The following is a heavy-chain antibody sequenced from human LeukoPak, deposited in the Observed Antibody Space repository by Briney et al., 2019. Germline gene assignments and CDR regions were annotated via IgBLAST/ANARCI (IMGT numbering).Heavy chain of an antibody. Sequence: GASVKVSCKSSGYTFTDYHVHWVRQAPGQGLEWLGKVFAHGETSTNAQKFQGRVSVTRDTSTTTVYMELSSLTSEDTAIYYCARETPGAYPFDFWGQGALVTVSS. CDR2: VFAHGETS. J-gene: IGHJ4*02. V-gene: IGHV1-46*01. CDR1: GYTFTDYH. D-gene: IGHD2-2*01. CDR3: ARETPGAYPFDF.